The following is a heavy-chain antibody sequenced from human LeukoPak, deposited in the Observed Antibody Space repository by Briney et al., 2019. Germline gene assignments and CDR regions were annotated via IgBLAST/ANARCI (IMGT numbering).Heavy chain of an antibody. Sequence: KSGGSLRLSCAASGFTFSSYSMNWVRQAPGKGLEWVSSISSSSSYIYYADSVKGRFTISRDNAKNSLYLQMNSLRAEDTAVYYCARGVTYYYDSSGYYYYYYYMDVWGKGTTVTVSS. CDR3: ARGVTYYYDSSGYYYYYYYMDV. CDR1: GFTFSSYS. CDR2: ISSSSSYI. V-gene: IGHV3-21*01. D-gene: IGHD3-22*01. J-gene: IGHJ6*03.